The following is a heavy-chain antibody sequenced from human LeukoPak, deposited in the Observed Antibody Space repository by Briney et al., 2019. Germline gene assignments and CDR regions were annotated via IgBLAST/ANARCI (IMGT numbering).Heavy chain of an antibody. V-gene: IGHV4-39*01. J-gene: IGHJ4*02. CDR3: ARRGYYDSNGYYFTYIDY. Sequence: PSETLSLTCTVSGGSISSSSYYWGWIRQPPGKGLEWIGSIYYSGSTYYNPSLKSRVTISVDTSKNQFSLKLSSVTAADTAVYYCARRGYYDSNGYYFTYIDYWGQGTLVTVSS. CDR2: IYYSGST. D-gene: IGHD3-22*01. CDR1: GGSISSSSYY.